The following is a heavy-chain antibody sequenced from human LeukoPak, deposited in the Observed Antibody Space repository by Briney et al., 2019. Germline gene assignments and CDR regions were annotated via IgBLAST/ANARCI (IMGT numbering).Heavy chain of an antibody. CDR3: ARDGAAAGLVFDAFDI. CDR1: GFTFSSYW. V-gene: IGHV3-7*01. CDR2: IKQDGSEK. D-gene: IGHD6-13*01. J-gene: IGHJ3*02. Sequence: GGSLRLSCAASGFTFSSYWMSWVRQAPGKGLEWVANIKQDGSEKYYVDSVKGRFTISRDNAKNSLYLQMNSLRAEDTAVYYCARDGAAAGLVFDAFDIWGQGTMVTVSS.